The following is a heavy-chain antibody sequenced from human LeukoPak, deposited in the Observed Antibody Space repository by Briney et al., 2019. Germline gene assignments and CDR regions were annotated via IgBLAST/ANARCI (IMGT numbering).Heavy chain of an antibody. V-gene: IGHV4-30-4*08. D-gene: IGHD3-9*01. CDR2: IYYSGST. Sequence: SQTLSLTCTVSAPSISSRYYYWSWLRQPPGKGLQWIGYIYYSGSTYYNTSLKSRVTISVDTSKNQFSLKLSSVTAADTAVYYCARAARYAPAAALYMDVWGKGTTVTVSS. CDR3: ARAARYAPAAALYMDV. J-gene: IGHJ6*03. CDR1: APSISSRYYY.